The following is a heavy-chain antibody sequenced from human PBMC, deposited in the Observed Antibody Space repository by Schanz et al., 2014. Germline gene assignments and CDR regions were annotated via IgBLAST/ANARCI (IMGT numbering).Heavy chain of an antibody. CDR3: ARVVRSDYLSELDF. Sequence: QVHLVQSGAEVKEPGSSVKVSCKPSGGTFVTFFFTWVRQAPGQGPQWMGRISPYNGNTKYAEKLEDRVTMTTDISTSTAYMQRRSLTSDDTAVYYCARVVRSDYLSELDFWGQGTQVIVSS. J-gene: IGHJ4*02. CDR1: GGTFVTFF. D-gene: IGHD4-17*01. V-gene: IGHV1-18*04. CDR2: ISPYNGNT.